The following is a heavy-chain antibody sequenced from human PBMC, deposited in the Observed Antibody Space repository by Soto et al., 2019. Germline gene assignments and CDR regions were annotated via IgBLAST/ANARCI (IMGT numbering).Heavy chain of an antibody. D-gene: IGHD3-3*01. Sequence: PPGKGLEWIGYIYYSGSTNYNPSLKSRVTISVDTSKNQFSLKLSSVTAADTAVYYCARGSPFLQADDSIRDARSVSAFLLNRSSDL. CDR3: ARGSPFLQADDSIRDARSVSAFLLNRSSDL. CDR2: IYYSGST. V-gene: IGHV4-59*01. J-gene: IGHJ2*01.